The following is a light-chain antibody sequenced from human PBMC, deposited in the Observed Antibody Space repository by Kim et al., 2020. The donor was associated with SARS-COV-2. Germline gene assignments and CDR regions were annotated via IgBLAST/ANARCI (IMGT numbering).Light chain of an antibody. J-gene: IGKJ1*01. V-gene: IGKV3-15*01. CDR1: QSVGSN. Sequence: ETVMTQSPATLSVSPGESATLSCRASQSVGSNLAWYQQKPGQAPRLLMYGASTRATGIPGRFSGSGSGTEFTLTISSLQSEDFAVYYWQQYSHWPRTFGQGTKVDI. CDR2: GAS. CDR3: QQYSHWPRT.